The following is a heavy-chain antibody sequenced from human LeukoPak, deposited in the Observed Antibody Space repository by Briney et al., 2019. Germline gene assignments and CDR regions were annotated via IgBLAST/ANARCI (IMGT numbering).Heavy chain of an antibody. Sequence: GESLKISCKGSGYSFTSYWIGWVRQMPGKSLEYMALIYPGDSDTRYNPSFQGQVTISADKSISTAYLQWSSLKASDTAMYYCVRLASGRALIYFEFWGQGTLVTVSS. V-gene: IGHV5-51*01. CDR1: GYSFTSYW. CDR3: VRLASGRALIYFEF. CDR2: IYPGDSDT. D-gene: IGHD3-10*01. J-gene: IGHJ4*02.